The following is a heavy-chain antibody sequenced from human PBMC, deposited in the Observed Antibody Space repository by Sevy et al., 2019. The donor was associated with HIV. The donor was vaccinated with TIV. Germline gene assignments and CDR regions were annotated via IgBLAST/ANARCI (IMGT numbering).Heavy chain of an antibody. D-gene: IGHD3-10*01. CDR1: GFTFSNAW. J-gene: IGHJ6*02. V-gene: IGHV3-15*01. CDR3: TTEIYGSGSSYGMDV. CDR2: IKSKSDGGTT. Sequence: GGSLRLSCAASGFTFSNAWMSWVRQAPGKGLEWVGRIKSKSDGGTTDDAAPVKGRFTISREDSKNTLYLQMNSLKTEDTAVYYCTTEIYGSGSSYGMDVWGQGTTVTVSS.